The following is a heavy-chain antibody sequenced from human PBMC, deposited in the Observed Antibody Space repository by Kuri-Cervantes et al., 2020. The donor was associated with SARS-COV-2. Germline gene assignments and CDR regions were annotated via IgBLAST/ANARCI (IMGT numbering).Heavy chain of an antibody. D-gene: IGHD6-19*01. CDR2: FKSKAAGGTI. J-gene: IGHJ4*02. CDR3: GTGSTSGWYRRDFDF. V-gene: IGHV3-15*01. Sequence: GGSLRLSCVGTGFSFSDAWMSWVRQTPGKGLEWIGRFKSKAAGGTIVYAAPVQGRFTISRDDSRNTLYLQMNSLKTEDTGVYYCGTGSTSGWYRRDFDFWGLGTLVTVSS. CDR1: GFSFSDAW.